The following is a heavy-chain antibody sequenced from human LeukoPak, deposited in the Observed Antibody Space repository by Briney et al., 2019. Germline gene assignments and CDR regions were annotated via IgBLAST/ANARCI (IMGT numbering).Heavy chain of an antibody. CDR1: GGTFSSYA. CDR2: IIPIFGTA. Sequence: SVKVSGKASGGTFSSYAISWVRQAPGQGLEWMGGIIPIFGTANYAQKFQGRVTITADESTSTAYMELSSLRSEDTAVYYCARGSYYDILTGYYHYWSQGTLVTVSS. J-gene: IGHJ4*02. CDR3: ARGSYYDILTGYYHY. V-gene: IGHV1-69*01. D-gene: IGHD3-9*01.